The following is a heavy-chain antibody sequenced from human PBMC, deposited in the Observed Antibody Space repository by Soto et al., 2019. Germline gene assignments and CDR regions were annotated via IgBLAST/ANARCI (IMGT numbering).Heavy chain of an antibody. Sequence: EVQLLESGGGLVQPGGSLRLSCAASGFTFNNYAMTWVRQTPGKGMEWVSAISGGGGTTSYADSLKGRFPVSRDGSKNTLYLQMSSLSAEDTALYYCAKGRGGSGSLTPLLDFWGQGTLVTVSS. CDR2: ISGGGGTT. CDR1: GFTFNNYA. J-gene: IGHJ4*02. CDR3: AKGRGGSGSLTPLLDF. V-gene: IGHV3-23*01. D-gene: IGHD3-10*01.